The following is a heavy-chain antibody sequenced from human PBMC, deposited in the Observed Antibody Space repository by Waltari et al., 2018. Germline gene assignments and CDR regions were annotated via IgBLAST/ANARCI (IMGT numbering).Heavy chain of an antibody. Sequence: QVQLVQSGAEVKKPGASVKVSCKASGYTFTSYAMHWVRQAPGQRLEWMGWIIPIFGTANYAQKFQGRVTITADESTSTAYMELSSLRSEDTAVYYCARGDQYSSGWYDYWGQGTLVTVSS. CDR2: IIPIFGTA. CDR3: ARGDQYSSGWYDY. D-gene: IGHD6-19*01. V-gene: IGHV1-69*13. CDR1: GYTFTSYA. J-gene: IGHJ4*02.